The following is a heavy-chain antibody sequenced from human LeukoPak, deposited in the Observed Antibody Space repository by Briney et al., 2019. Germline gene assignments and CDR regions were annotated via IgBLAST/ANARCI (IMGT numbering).Heavy chain of an antibody. V-gene: IGHV4-34*01. CDR1: GGSFSGYY. D-gene: IGHD3-10*01. Sequence: SETLSLTCAVYGGSFSGYYWSWIRQPPGKGLEWIGEINHSGSTNYNPSPKSRVTISVDTSKNQFSLKLSSVTAADTAVYYCARGPRGSGSYYKRPFDYWGQGTLVTVSS. CDR3: ARGPRGSGSYYKRPFDY. J-gene: IGHJ4*02. CDR2: INHSGST.